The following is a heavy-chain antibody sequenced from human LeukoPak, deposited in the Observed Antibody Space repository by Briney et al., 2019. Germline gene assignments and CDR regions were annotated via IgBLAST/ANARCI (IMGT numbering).Heavy chain of an antibody. Sequence: TETLSLTCAVYGGSFSGYYWSWIRQPPGKGLEWIGEINHSGSTNYNPSLKSRVTISVDTSKNQFSLKLSSVTAADTAVYYCARGQGIAAAGCLDYWGQGTLVTVSS. CDR1: GGSFSGYY. J-gene: IGHJ4*02. D-gene: IGHD6-13*01. CDR2: INHSGST. CDR3: ARGQGIAAAGCLDY. V-gene: IGHV4-34*01.